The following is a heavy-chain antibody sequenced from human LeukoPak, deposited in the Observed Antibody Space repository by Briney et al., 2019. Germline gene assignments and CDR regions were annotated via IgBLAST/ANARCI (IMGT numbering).Heavy chain of an antibody. Sequence: GGSLRLSCTGSGFNFGDYGMSWVRQAPGKGLEWVGFIRSKAYGGTTENAASVKGRFTISRDDSKSIAYLQMNSLKTEDTAVYYCTRGDYYDSSGYYFLFDYWGQGTLVTVSS. V-gene: IGHV3-49*04. CDR1: GFNFGDYG. D-gene: IGHD3-22*01. CDR2: IRSKAYGGTT. CDR3: TRGDYYDSSGYYFLFDY. J-gene: IGHJ4*02.